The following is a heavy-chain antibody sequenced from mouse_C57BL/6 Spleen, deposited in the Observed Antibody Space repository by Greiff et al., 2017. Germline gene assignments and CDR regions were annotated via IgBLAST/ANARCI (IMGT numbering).Heavy chain of an antibody. CDR1: GYAFSSSW. CDR3: ARYDYGSSLFAY. D-gene: IGHD1-1*01. Sequence: VQRVESGPELVKPGASVKISCKASGYAFSSSWMNWVKQRPGKGLEWIGRIYPGDGDTNYNGKFKGKVTLTADKSSSTAYMQLSSLTSEDSAVYFCARYDYGSSLFAYWGQGTLVTVSA. J-gene: IGHJ3*01. CDR2: IYPGDGDT. V-gene: IGHV1-82*01.